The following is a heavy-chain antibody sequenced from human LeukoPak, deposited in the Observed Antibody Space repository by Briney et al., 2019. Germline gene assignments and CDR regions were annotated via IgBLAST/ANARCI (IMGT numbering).Heavy chain of an antibody. Sequence: GGSLRLSCAASGFTFSSYAMSWVRQAPGKGLEWVSVISGSGGDTYYADSVKGRFTISRDNSKNTLYLQVNSLRAEDTAVYYCAKAATYYYESSAYYLDYWGQGTLVTVSS. J-gene: IGHJ4*02. CDR2: ISGSGGDT. CDR1: GFTFSSYA. CDR3: AKAATYYYESSAYYLDY. D-gene: IGHD3-22*01. V-gene: IGHV3-23*01.